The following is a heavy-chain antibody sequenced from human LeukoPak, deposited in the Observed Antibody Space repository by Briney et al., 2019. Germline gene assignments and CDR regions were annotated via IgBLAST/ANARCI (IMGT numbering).Heavy chain of an antibody. Sequence: SETLSLTCTVSGASISSDYYSWSWIRQPPGKGLEWIGYIYYSGSTSYNPSLKSRLTISIDTSKNQFSLKLSSVTAADTAVYYCAIKRGQGLDYWGQGTLFTVSS. J-gene: IGHJ4*02. CDR3: AIKRGQGLDY. D-gene: IGHD3-16*01. CDR2: IYYSGST. V-gene: IGHV4-30-4*01. CDR1: GASISSDYYS.